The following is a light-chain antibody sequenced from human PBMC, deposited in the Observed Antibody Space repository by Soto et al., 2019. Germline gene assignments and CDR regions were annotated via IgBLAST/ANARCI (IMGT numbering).Light chain of an antibody. CDR2: SIS. V-gene: IGKV1-39*01. J-gene: IGKJ2*01. CDR3: QQRCSTRPYT. Sequence: DIQMTQSPSSLSASIGDRVTITCRASQSIRTYVNWYQQKPGKAPTLLLYSISTLQSAVPSRFSGSGSGANFALTISSLQPDDFATYYCQQRCSTRPYTFGRGTKVEIK. CDR1: QSIRTY.